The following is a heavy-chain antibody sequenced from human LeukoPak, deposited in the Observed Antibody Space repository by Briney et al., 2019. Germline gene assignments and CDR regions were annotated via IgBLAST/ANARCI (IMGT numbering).Heavy chain of an antibody. CDR2: IWYDGSNK. V-gene: IGHV3-33*01. CDR3: ARGLGDYVWGTHYAFDI. D-gene: IGHD3-16*01. J-gene: IGHJ3*02. CDR1: GFTFSSYG. Sequence: GGSLRLSCAASGFTFSSYGMHWVRQAPGKGLEWVAVIWYDGSNKYYADSVKGRFTISRNNSKNTLYLQMNSLRAEDTAVYYCARGLGDYVWGTHYAFDIWGQGTMVTVSS.